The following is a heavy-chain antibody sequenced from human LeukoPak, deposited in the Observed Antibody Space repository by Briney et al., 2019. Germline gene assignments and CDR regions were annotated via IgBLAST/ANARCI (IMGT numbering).Heavy chain of an antibody. Sequence: GGSLRLSCAASGFTFSSHYMNWVRQAPGKGLEWVSSISSLSTYISYADSVKGRFTISRDNAKNSLYLQMNSLRVEDTAVYYCAGAYKQGPVQFFQHWGQGTLVTVSS. D-gene: IGHD6-19*01. CDR3: AGAYKQGPVQFFQH. CDR1: GFTFSSHY. CDR2: ISSLSTYI. V-gene: IGHV3-21*01. J-gene: IGHJ1*01.